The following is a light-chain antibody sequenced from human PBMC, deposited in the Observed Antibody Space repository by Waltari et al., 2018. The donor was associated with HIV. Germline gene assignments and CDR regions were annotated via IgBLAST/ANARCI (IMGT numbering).Light chain of an antibody. Sequence: DIQMTQSPSTLSASVGDSVTITCRASQSISSWLAWYQQKPGKAPKLLIYKASTLESGVPSRFSGSGSGTEFTLTISSLKPDDFATYYCQQYDSYLWTFGQGTKVE. J-gene: IGKJ1*01. CDR2: KAS. CDR1: QSISSW. CDR3: QQYDSYLWT. V-gene: IGKV1-5*03.